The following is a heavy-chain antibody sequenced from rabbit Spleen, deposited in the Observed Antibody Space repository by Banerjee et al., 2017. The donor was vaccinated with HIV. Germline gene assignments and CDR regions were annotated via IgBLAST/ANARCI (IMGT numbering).Heavy chain of an antibody. CDR1: GLDFSSSYC. CDR3: ASDTCSIFSTYGMAL. CDR2: IYAGSRGTP. Sequence: EVSGGGLFQPEGSQTLTCTASGLDFSSSYCICWVRQAPGKGPELIAGIYAGSRGTPYYDSCAKARVTISKTSSTTVPLQITSLTSAYLATYFCASDTCSIFSTYGMALFGPGTIGTFS. J-gene: IGHJ6*01. D-gene: IGHD1-1*01. V-gene: IGHV1S45*01.